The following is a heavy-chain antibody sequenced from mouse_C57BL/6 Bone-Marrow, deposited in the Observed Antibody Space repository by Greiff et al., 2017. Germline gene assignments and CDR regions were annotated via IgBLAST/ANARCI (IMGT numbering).Heavy chain of an antibody. CDR3: ARDLYGNSWYFDV. D-gene: IGHD2-1*01. Sequence: EVQGVESGGGLVKPGGSLKLSCAASGFTFSSYAMSWVRQTPEKRLEWVATISDGGSYTYYPDNVKGRFTISRDNAKNNLYLQMSHLKSEDTAMYYYARDLYGNSWYFDVWGTGTTVTVSS. CDR1: GFTFSSYA. V-gene: IGHV5-4*01. CDR2: ISDGGSYT. J-gene: IGHJ1*03.